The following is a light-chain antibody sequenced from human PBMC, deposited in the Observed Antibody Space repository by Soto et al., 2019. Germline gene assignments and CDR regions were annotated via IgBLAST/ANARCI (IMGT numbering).Light chain of an antibody. CDR1: QSISTY. CDR3: QQGYTTPWS. CDR2: GAS. J-gene: IGKJ1*01. V-gene: IGKV1-39*01. Sequence: DIQMTQSPSSLSASVGDRVTITCRASQSISTYLNWYQQRPGKAPKLLIYGASSLQGVIPSRFGVNKPGTDFSPTISTLQPEDFATYYCQQGYTTPWSFGQRTKVEV.